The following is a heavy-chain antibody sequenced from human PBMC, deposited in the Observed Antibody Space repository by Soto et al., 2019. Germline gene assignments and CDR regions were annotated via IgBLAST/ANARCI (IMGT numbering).Heavy chain of an antibody. Sequence: EQLVESGGGVVQPGRSLRLSCAASGFTFSLCAMHWVRQAPGKGLEWVAVISTDGSKKYHADSVKGRFTISRDNSQNKVYLQMNSLRGGDTALYYGAGGGRLTGDRSGHYYGLDVWGQGTTVTVS. J-gene: IGHJ6*02. CDR2: ISTDGSKK. CDR3: AGGGRLTGDRSGHYYGLDV. D-gene: IGHD3-9*01. V-gene: IGHV3-30-3*01. CDR1: GFTFSLCA.